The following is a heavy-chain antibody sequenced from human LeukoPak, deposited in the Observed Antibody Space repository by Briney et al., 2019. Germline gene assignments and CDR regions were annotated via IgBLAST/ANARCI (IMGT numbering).Heavy chain of an antibody. CDR1: GYTFTNYY. D-gene: IGHD3-3*01. J-gene: IGHJ5*02. CDR2: INPSDGST. V-gene: IGHV1-46*01. CDR3: ARDPRHDDFWSRFDH. Sequence: ASVKVSCKASGYTFTNYYMHWVRQAPGQGTEWMGIINPSDGSTSYAQKFQGRVTMTRDTSTSTVYMELSSLRSEDTAVYYCARDPRHDDFWSRFDHWGQGTLVTVSS.